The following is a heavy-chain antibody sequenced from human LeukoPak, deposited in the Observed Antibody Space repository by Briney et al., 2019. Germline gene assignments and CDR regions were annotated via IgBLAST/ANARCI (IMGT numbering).Heavy chain of an antibody. CDR3: ARRGRSSAYYFDY. D-gene: IGHD6-6*01. J-gene: IGHJ4*02. V-gene: IGHV3-48*03. CDR1: RFTFTDYE. CDR2: LSSTARTI. Sequence: GGSLRLSCDTSRFTFTDYEMNWVRQAPGKGLEWISYLSSTARTIYYADSVKGRFTISRDTARNSVSLQMSSLRGDDTAVYYCARRGRSSAYYFDYWGQGTLVTVSS.